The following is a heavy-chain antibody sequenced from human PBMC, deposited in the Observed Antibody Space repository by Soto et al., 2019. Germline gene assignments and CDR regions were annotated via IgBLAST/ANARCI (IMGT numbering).Heavy chain of an antibody. Sequence: ASVKVSCKVSGYTLTELSMHWVRQAPGEGLEWMGGFDPEDGETIYAQKFQGRVTMTEDTSTDTAYMELSSLRSEDTAVYYCARDSRGYSYGIYFDYWGQGTLVTVSS. CDR1: GYTLTELS. CDR2: FDPEDGET. V-gene: IGHV1-24*01. D-gene: IGHD5-18*01. CDR3: ARDSRGYSYGIYFDY. J-gene: IGHJ4*02.